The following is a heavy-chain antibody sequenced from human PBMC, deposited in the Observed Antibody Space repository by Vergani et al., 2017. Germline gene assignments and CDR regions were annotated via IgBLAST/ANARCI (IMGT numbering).Heavy chain of an antibody. D-gene: IGHD3-10*01. V-gene: IGHV3-30-3*01. CDR1: GFSFGNYV. CDR3: ARGGKGIIRVVPSTHL. Sequence: QVKLEESGGGVVQPGRSLRLSCAASGFSFGNYVMHWVRQAPGKGLEWVGVISYDGTEKKYADSVNGRFTISRDNSKKMMSLQMNSLRVEDTAVYYCARGGKGIIRVVPSTHLWGQGTQVSVSS. CDR2: ISYDGTEK. J-gene: IGHJ4*02.